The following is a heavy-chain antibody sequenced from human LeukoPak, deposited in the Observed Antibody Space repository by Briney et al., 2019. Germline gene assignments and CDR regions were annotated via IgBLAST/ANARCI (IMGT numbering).Heavy chain of an antibody. V-gene: IGHV3-66*01. J-gene: IGHJ4*02. CDR3: ARGFPVVAGNFDY. CDR1: GFTVSGYY. Sequence: PGGSLRLSCAASGFTVSGYYMSWVRQAPGNGLEWDSVIYSCGSTYYAGSVKGRFTISRDTSKNTLYLQMNSLRAEDTAVYYCARGFPVVAGNFDYWGQGTLVTVSS. CDR2: IYSCGST. D-gene: IGHD6-19*01.